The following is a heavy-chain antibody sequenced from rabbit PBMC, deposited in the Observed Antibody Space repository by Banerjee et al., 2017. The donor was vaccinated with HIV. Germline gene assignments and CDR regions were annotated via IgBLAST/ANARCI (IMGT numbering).Heavy chain of an antibody. CDR2: IYTGSSGST. J-gene: IGHJ4*01. D-gene: IGHD3-1*01. V-gene: IGHV1S40*01. CDR1: GVSFTNNNY. CDR3: ARDLASVVGWNFNL. Sequence: QSLEESGGDLVKPGASLTLTCTASGVSFTNNNYMCWVRQAPGKGLEWIGCIYTGSSGSTYYASWAKGRFTISRTSSTTVTLQMTSLTAADTATYFCARDLASVVGWNFNLWGPGTLVTVS.